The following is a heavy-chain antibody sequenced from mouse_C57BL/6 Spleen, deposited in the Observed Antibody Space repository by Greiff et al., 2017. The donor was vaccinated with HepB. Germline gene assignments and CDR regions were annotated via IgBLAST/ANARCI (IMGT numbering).Heavy chain of an antibody. CDR1: GYTFTGYW. D-gene: IGHD1-1*01. J-gene: IGHJ2*01. CDR2: ILPGSGST. Sequence: QVQLQQSGAELMKPGASVKLSCKATGYTFTGYWLEWVKQRPGHGLEWIGEILPGSGSTNYNEKFKGKATFTADTSSNTAYMQRSSLTTEDSAIYYGAGPFWYGSSPGYFDDWGQGTTLTVSS. CDR3: AGPFWYGSSPGYFDD. V-gene: IGHV1-9*01.